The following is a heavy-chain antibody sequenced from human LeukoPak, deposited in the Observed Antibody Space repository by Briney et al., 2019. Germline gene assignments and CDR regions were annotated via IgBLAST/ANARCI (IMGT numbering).Heavy chain of an antibody. J-gene: IGHJ4*02. CDR1: GFTFSSSA. CDR2: ISNNGGYT. D-gene: IGHD2-15*01. CDR3: AKQLGYCSDGSCYFPY. V-gene: IGHV3-23*01. Sequence: GSLRLSCAASGFTFSSSAMTWVRQAPGKGLEWVSAISNNGGYTYYADSVQGRFTISRDNSKSTLCLQMNSLRAEDTAVYYCAKQLGYCSDGSCYFPYWGQGTLVTVSS.